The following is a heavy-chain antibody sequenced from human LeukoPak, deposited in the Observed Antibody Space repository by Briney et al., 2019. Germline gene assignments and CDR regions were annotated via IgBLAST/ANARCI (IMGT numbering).Heavy chain of an antibody. J-gene: IGHJ4*02. CDR1: GYTFTSYA. CDR2: INAGNGNT. D-gene: IGHD3-22*01. CDR3: AREVREHYDSSGHFDY. V-gene: IGHV1-3*01. Sequence: EASVKVSCKASGYTFTSYAMLWVRQAPGQRLEWMGWINAGNGNTKYSQKFQGRVTITRDTSASTAYMELSSLRSEDTAVYYCAREVREHYDSSGHFDYWGQGTLVTVSS.